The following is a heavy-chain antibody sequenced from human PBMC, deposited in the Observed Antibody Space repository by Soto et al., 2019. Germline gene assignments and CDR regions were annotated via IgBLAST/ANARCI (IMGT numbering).Heavy chain of an antibody. D-gene: IGHD3-22*01. J-gene: IGHJ4*02. V-gene: IGHV3-7*03. CDR1: GFTVSLYW. CDR2: INQDGNEK. CDR3: ARGEDYYDGGY. Sequence: EVQLVESGGGLVQPGGSLRLSCAASGFTVSLYWMSWIRQAPGKGLEWVANINQDGNEKYYVDSVEGRFTISRDNAKNSLDLQINSLRAEDTAGYYCARGEDYYDGGYWGQGTLVTVSS.